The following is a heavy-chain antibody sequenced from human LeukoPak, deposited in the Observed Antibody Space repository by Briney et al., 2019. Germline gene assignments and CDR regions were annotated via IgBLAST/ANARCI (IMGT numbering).Heavy chain of an antibody. D-gene: IGHD2-15*01. CDR1: GFTFSSAW. J-gene: IGHJ6*02. CDR3: ARSISGYCSGGSCYGAYYYYGMDV. Sequence: GGSLRLSCAASGFTFSSAWMSWVRQAPGKGLEGVAVISYDGSNKYYADSVKGRFTISRDNSKNTLYLQMNSLRAEDTAVYYCARSISGYCSGGSCYGAYYYYGMDVWGQGTTVTVSS. CDR2: ISYDGSNK. V-gene: IGHV3-30-3*01.